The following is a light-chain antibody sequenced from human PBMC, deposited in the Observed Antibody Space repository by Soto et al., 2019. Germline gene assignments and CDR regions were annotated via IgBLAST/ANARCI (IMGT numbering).Light chain of an antibody. CDR1: SGHSTYA. CDR3: QTWATVPDWV. Sequence: QPVLTQSPSASASLGASVKLTCTLSSGHSTYAIAWHQQQPEKGPRYLMKLDSDGSHGKGDGIPDRFSGSSSGAERYLTISSLQSEDEADYYCQTWATVPDWVFGGGTKLTVL. V-gene: IGLV4-69*01. CDR2: LDSDGSH. J-gene: IGLJ3*02.